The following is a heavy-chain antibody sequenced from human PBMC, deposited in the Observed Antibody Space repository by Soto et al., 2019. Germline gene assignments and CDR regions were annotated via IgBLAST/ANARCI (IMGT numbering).Heavy chain of an antibody. D-gene: IGHD3-10*01. CDR2: LYSGGST. J-gene: IGHJ3*02. CDR3: ERARPGDEGDAFDI. CDR1: GLIVSTNY. V-gene: IGHV3-53*02. Sequence: EVQLVETGGGLIQPGGSLRLSCAASGLIVSTNYMNWVRQAPGKGLDWVSVLYSGGSTHYAGSVKGRFIISRDNSKNTLYLQMNGLRAEDTAVYNCERARPGDEGDAFDICGHGTLVTVSS.